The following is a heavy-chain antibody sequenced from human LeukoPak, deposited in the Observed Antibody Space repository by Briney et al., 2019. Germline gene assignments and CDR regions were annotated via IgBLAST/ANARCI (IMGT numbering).Heavy chain of an antibody. CDR2: ISWDGGST. J-gene: IGHJ2*01. D-gene: IGHD3-3*01. V-gene: IGHV3-43D*04. CDR1: GYTFDDYA. CDR3: AKGLLRFLERLEQYWYFDL. Sequence: PGGSLRLPCAASGYTFDDYAMDWVLQAPGKGLEWVSLISWDGGSTYYADSVKGRFTISRDNSKNSLYLQMNSLRAEDTALYYCAKGLLRFLERLEQYWYFDLWGRGTLVTVSS.